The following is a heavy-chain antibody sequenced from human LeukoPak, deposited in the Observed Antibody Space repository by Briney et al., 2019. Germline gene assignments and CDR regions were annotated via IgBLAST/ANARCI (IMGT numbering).Heavy chain of an antibody. Sequence: SETLSLTCTVSGGSISSYYWSWIRQPPGKGLEWIGFIYYSGSTNYNPSLKSRVTISVDTSMNQFSLRLSSVTAADTAVYYCARDGGTPYYDILTGYRRDAFDIWGQGTMVTVSS. J-gene: IGHJ3*02. CDR1: GGSISSYY. V-gene: IGHV4-59*01. CDR2: IYYSGST. D-gene: IGHD3-9*01. CDR3: ARDGGTPYYDILTGYRRDAFDI.